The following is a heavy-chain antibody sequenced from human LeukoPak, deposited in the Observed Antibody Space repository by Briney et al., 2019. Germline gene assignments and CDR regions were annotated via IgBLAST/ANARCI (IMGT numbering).Heavy chain of an antibody. D-gene: IGHD3-3*01. CDR1: GYTFTSYG. Sequence: ASVKVSCKASGYTFTSYGISWVRQAPGQGLEWMGWISAYNGNTNYAQKLQGRVTMTEDTSTDTAYMELSSLRSEDTAVYYCAISQGPLSARFLEWLDWGQGTLVTVSS. J-gene: IGHJ4*02. CDR3: AISQGPLSARFLEWLD. V-gene: IGHV1-18*01. CDR2: ISAYNGNT.